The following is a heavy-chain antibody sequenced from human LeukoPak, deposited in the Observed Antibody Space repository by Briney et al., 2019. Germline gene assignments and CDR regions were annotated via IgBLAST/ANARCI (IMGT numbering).Heavy chain of an antibody. D-gene: IGHD3-16*02. CDR1: GGSISSSSYY. CDR3: ARDYVWGSYRPFDY. V-gene: IGHV4-39*07. CDR2: INHSGST. J-gene: IGHJ4*02. Sequence: SETLSLTCTVSGGSISSSSYYWGWIRQPPGKGLEWIGEINHSGSTNYNPSLKSRVTISVDTSKNQFSLKLSSVTAADTAVYYCARDYVWGSYRPFDYWGQGTLVTVSS.